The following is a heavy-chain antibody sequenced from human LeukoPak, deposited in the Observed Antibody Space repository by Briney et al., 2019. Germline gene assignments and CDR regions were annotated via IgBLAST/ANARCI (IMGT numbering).Heavy chain of an antibody. D-gene: IGHD4-17*01. CDR3: ARAAYGDYYFDY. CDR1: GFTFSSYS. CDR2: TSSSSSYI. Sequence: GGSLRLSCAASGFTFSSYSMNWVRQAPGKGLEWVSSTSSSSSYIYYADSVKGRFTISRDNAKNSLYLQMNSLRAEDTAVYYCARAAYGDYYFDYWGQGTLVTVSS. V-gene: IGHV3-21*01. J-gene: IGHJ4*02.